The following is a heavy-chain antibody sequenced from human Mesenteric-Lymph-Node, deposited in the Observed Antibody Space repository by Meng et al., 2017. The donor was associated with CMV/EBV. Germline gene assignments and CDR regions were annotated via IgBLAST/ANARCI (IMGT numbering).Heavy chain of an antibody. J-gene: IGHJ5*02. Sequence: SETLSLTCTVSGGSVSSGSYYWSWIRQPPGKGLEWIGYIYYSGSTNYNPSLKSRVSISVDTSKNQFSLKLRSVTAADTAVYYCARREPRGWFDPWGQGTLVTVSS. CDR3: ARREPRGWFDP. D-gene: IGHD1-26*01. CDR2: IYYSGST. V-gene: IGHV4-61*01. CDR1: GGSVSSGSYY.